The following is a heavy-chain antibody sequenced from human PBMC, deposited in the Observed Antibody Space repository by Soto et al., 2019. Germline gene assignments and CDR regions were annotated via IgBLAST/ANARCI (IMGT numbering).Heavy chain of an antibody. Sequence: PGGSLRLSCAASGFTFSSYWMSWVRQAPGKGLEWVANIKQDGSEKYYVDSVKGRFTISRDNAKNSLYLQMNSLRAEDTAVYYCARAEIPYYYDSSGPRLGFSFDYWGQGTLVTVSS. V-gene: IGHV3-7*05. D-gene: IGHD3-22*01. J-gene: IGHJ4*02. CDR2: IKQDGSEK. CDR3: ARAEIPYYYDSSGPRLGFSFDY. CDR1: GFTFSSYW.